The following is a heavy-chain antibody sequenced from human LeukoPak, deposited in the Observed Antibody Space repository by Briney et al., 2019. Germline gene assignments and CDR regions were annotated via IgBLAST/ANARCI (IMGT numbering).Heavy chain of an antibody. CDR2: ITSGGEPT. J-gene: IGHJ4*02. CDR1: GFTFSNYA. CDR3: ARDPPRAAWVFDY. D-gene: IGHD6-25*01. V-gene: IGHV3-23*01. Sequence: VGALRLSCAASGFTFSNYAMSWVRQAPGKALDWVSAITSGGEPTYYAGSVKGRFTISRDNSKHTLYVQMNSLRAEDTAVYYCARDPPRAAWVFDYWGQGTLVSVSS.